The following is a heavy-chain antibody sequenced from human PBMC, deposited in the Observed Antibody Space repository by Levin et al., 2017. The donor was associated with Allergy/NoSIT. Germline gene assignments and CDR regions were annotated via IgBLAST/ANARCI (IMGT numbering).Heavy chain of an antibody. CDR1: GFTFRSYT. J-gene: IGHJ3*02. Sequence: GESLKISCAASGFTFRSYTMTWVRQAPGRGLEWVSTLRYSGDTTHYADSVKGRFTISRDGYKDTLFLQMNSLRAEDTAVYYCAKGLSSGSPYRAFDMWGQGTMVTVSS. CDR3: AKGLSSGSPYRAFDM. D-gene: IGHD1-26*01. V-gene: IGHV3-23*01. CDR2: LRYSGDTT.